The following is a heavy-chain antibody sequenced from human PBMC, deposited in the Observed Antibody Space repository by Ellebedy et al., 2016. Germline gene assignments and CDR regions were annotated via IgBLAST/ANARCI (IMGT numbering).Heavy chain of an antibody. J-gene: IGHJ4*02. CDR3: ARSGGFWSGSDYYFDY. CDR2: IYTSGST. Sequence: SETLSLXXTVSGGSISSYYWSWIRQPAGKGLEWIGRIYTSGSTNYNPSLKSRVTMSVDTSKNQFSLKLSSVTAADTAVYYCARSGGFWSGSDYYFDYWGQGTLVTVSS. CDR1: GGSISSYY. V-gene: IGHV4-4*07. D-gene: IGHD3-3*01.